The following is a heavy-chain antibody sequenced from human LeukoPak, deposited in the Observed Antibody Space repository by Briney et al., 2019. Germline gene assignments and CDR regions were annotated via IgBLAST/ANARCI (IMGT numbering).Heavy chain of an antibody. D-gene: IGHD3-16*01. J-gene: IGHJ6*03. CDR2: IPRNGGST. V-gene: IGHV3-23*01. CDR1: GFTFSSSA. Sequence: GGSLRLSCAASGFTFSSSAMNWVRQAPGKGLEWVSSIPRNGGSTYYADSVKGRFTISRDNSKNTLYVQMNSLRVDDTAVYYCAKAPRFGDHAAEYFYYYMDVWGKGTTVTVSS. CDR3: AKAPRFGDHAAEYFYYYMDV.